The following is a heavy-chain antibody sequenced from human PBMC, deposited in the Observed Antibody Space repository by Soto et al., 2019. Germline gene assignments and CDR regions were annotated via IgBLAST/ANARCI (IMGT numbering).Heavy chain of an antibody. CDR1: GFTFSSYA. CDR3: AGSGPSGSYQSEDY. D-gene: IGHD2-2*01. CDR2: ITGSGDAT. J-gene: IGHJ4*02. Sequence: GGSLRLSCAASGFTFSSYAMNWVRQAPGKGLEWVSVITGSGDATYYADSVKGRFTISRDNSKNTLYVQMNSLRAEDTAVYYCAGSGPSGSYQSEDYWGQGTLVTVSS. V-gene: IGHV3-23*01.